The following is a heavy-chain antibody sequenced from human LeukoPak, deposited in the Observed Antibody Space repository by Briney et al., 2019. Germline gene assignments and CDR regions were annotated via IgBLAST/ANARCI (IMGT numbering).Heavy chain of an antibody. CDR2: ISYDGSNK. CDR1: GFTFSSYA. CDR3: ARVGSRSGSYYLDY. J-gene: IGHJ4*02. V-gene: IGHV3-30*01. Sequence: GGSLRLSCAASGFTFSSYAMHWVRQAPGKGLEWVAVISYDGSNKYYADSVKGRFTISRDNSKNTLYLQMNSLRAEDTAVYYCARVGSRSGSYYLDYWGQGTLVTVSP. D-gene: IGHD1-26*01.